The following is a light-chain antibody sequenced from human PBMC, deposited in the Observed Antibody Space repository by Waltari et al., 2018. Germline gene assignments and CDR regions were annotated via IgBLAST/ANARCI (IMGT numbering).Light chain of an antibody. CDR1: SSDVGNYNL. V-gene: IGLV2-23*02. CDR3: CSYVGLGTYV. Sequence: QSGLAQPASASGSPGQSITITCTGTSSDVGNYNLVSGYQQTPGKAPRLLIYELTKRSPGTSDRFSASKSGNTASLSISGLQAQEDEADYYCCSYVGLGTYVFGTGTKVTV. J-gene: IGLJ1*01. CDR2: ELT.